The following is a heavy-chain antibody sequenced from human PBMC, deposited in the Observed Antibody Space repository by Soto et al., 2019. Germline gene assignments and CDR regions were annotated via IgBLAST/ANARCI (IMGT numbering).Heavy chain of an antibody. J-gene: IGHJ3*02. CDR1: GGSFIGYY. Sequence: PSETLSLTCDVYGGSFIGYYWSWIRQSPGKGLEWIGQIKHSGGTNYNPLLKSRVTISVDTPRNQFSLKLSSVTAADTAVYFCARDYYDSSGYYADAFDIWCQGTMVT. D-gene: IGHD3-22*01. V-gene: IGHV4-34*01. CDR2: IKHSGGT. CDR3: ARDYYDSSGYYADAFDI.